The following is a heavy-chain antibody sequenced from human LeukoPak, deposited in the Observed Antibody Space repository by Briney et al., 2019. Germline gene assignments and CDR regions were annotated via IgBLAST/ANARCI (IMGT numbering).Heavy chain of an antibody. D-gene: IGHD2-2*01. CDR1: GYIFIGYF. J-gene: IGHJ4*02. V-gene: IGHV1-2*02. CDR2: LNPNTGVT. Sequence: GASVKVSCKTSGYIFIGYFIHWVRQAPGQGLEWMGWLNPNTGVTNYAQKFQGRVTMTRDTSISTAYMELSRLRSDDTAVYYCATSRGYCSSTSCRDDYYFDYWGQGTLVTVSS. CDR3: ATSRGYCSSTSCRDDYYFDY.